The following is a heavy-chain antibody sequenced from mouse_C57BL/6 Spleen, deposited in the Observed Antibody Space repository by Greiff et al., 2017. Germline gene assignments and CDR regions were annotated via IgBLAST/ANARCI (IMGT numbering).Heavy chain of an antibody. V-gene: IGHV5-17*01. Sequence: EVKVEESGGGLVKPGGSLKLSCAASGFTFSDYGMHWVRQAPEKGLEWVAYISSGSSTIYYADTVKGRFPISRDNAKNTLFLQMANLKSEDTAMYDCARPYSRGNYFDYWGQGTTLTVSS. CDR2: ISSGSSTI. J-gene: IGHJ2*01. D-gene: IGHD2-5*01. CDR3: ARPYSRGNYFDY. CDR1: GFTFSDYG.